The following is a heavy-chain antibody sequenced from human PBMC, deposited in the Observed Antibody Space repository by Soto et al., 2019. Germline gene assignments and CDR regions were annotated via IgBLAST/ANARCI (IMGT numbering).Heavy chain of an antibody. Sequence: QVQLQQWGAGLLKPSETLSLTCAVYGGSFSGYYWSWIRQPPGKGLEWIGEINHSGSTNYNPSLKSRVTISVDTSKNQFSLKLSSVNAADTAVYYCATFVDTAMERGYFQHWGQGTLVTVSS. D-gene: IGHD5-18*01. CDR2: INHSGST. CDR1: GGSFSGYY. CDR3: ATFVDTAMERGYFQH. J-gene: IGHJ1*01. V-gene: IGHV4-34*01.